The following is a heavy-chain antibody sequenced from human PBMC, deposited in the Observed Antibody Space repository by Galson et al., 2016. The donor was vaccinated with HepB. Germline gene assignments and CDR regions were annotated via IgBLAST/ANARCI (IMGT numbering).Heavy chain of an antibody. D-gene: IGHD2-15*01. CDR2: ISGSGGNT. J-gene: IGHJ4*02. Sequence: SLRLSCAASGFTFSTYAMSWVRQAPGKGLEWASGISGSGGNTYYADSVKGRFTISRDNSKKTLYLQMNGLRAEDPAVSFCAKARSLHLLLFDSWGQGNLVTVSS. V-gene: IGHV3-23*01. CDR3: AKARSLHLLLFDS. CDR1: GFTFSTYA.